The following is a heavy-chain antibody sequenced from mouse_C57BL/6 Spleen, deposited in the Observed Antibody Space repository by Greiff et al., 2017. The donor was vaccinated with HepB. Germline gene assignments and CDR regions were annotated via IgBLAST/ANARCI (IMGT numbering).Heavy chain of an antibody. CDR2: IHPNSGST. J-gene: IGHJ2*01. CDR3: ARGGSTGLYD. Sequence: QVQLKQSGAELVKPGASVKLSCKASGYTFTSYWMHWVKQRPGQGLEWIGMIHPNSGSTNYNEKFKSKATLTVDKSSSTAYMQLSSLTSEDSAVYYCARGGSTGLYDWGQGTTLTVSS. CDR1: GYTFTSYW. D-gene: IGHD4-1*02. V-gene: IGHV1-64*01.